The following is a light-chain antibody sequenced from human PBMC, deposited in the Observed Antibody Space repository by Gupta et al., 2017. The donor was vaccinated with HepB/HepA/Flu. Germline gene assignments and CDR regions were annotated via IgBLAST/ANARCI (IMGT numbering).Light chain of an antibody. CDR1: QRVSSSY. Sequence: EIVLTQSPGPLSLSPGERATLSCRASQRVSSSYLAWYQQKPGQAPRLLIYGASSRATGIPDRFSGSGSGTDFTLTISRLEPEDFAVYYCQQYGSSPLCSFGQGTKLEIK. V-gene: IGKV3-20*01. CDR3: QQYGSSPLCS. J-gene: IGKJ2*04. CDR2: GAS.